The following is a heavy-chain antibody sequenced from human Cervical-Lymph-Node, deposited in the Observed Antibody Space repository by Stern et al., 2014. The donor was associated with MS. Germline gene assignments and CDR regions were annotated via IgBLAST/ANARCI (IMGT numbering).Heavy chain of an antibody. CDR2: IIPIFGTA. V-gene: IGHV1-69*06. D-gene: IGHD6-19*01. CDR3: ARDIAVAGTWGSAFDI. J-gene: IGHJ3*02. Sequence: VQLVQSGAEVKKPGSSVKVSCKASGGTFSIYAISWVRQAPGQGLEWMGGIIPIFGTANYAQKVQGRVTITADKSTTTAYMELSSLRSEDTAVYYCARDIAVAGTWGSAFDIWGQGTMVTVSS. CDR1: GGTFSIYA.